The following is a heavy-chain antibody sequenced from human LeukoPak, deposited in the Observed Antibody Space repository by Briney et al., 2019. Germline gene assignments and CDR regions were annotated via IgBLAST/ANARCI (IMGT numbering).Heavy chain of an antibody. CDR2: VNHSGRT. Sequence: SETLSLTCAVYSGSFSGYFWSWIRQPPGKGLEWIGEVNHSGRTNYNPSLKSRVTISVDPSKNQFSLNLRSVTAADTAVYYCARGQFQRDYWGQGTLVTVSS. J-gene: IGHJ4*02. V-gene: IGHV4-34*01. CDR3: ARGQFQRDY. CDR1: SGSFSGYF.